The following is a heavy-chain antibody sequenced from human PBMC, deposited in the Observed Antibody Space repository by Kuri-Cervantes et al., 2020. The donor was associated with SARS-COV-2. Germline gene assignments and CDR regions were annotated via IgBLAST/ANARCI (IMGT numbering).Heavy chain of an antibody. J-gene: IGHJ4*02. CDR2: VRGKANNYAT. V-gene: IGHV3-73*01. Sequence: GESLKISCEVSGFLFSASAIHWVRQASGKGLEWVGRVRGKANNYATAYAASVKGRFTISRDDLKNMAYLQMNSLKTEDTAVYYCATLPWIVVVPAASLIGDYWGQGTLVTVSS. CDR3: ATLPWIVVVPAASLIGDY. CDR1: GFLFSASA. D-gene: IGHD2-2*01.